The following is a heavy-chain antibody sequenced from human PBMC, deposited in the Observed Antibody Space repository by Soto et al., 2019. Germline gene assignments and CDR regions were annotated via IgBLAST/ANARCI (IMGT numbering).Heavy chain of an antibody. J-gene: IGHJ4*02. D-gene: IGHD5-18*01. CDR2: IFDYGST. CDR1: GFTVKNNY. Sequence: GGSLRLSCAASGFTVKNNYMNWVRQTPGKGLEWVSVIFDYGSTYYADSVKGRFTISRDDSKNTLFLHMNSLRAEDTAVYYCARGPQSGDAPMVRSYFDSWGQGTLVTVYS. CDR3: ARGPQSGDAPMVRSYFDS. V-gene: IGHV3-53*01.